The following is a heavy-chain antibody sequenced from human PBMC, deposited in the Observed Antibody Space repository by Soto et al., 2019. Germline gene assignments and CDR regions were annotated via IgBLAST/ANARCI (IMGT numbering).Heavy chain of an antibody. CDR2: IIPIVGTG. V-gene: IGHV1-69*13. Sequence: GASVKVSCKASGGSFSSYAISWVRQAPGQGLEWMGGIIPIVGTGNYAQNFQGRVTITADESTSTAYMELSSLRSEDTAMYYCARAITADGRPGMDVWGQGTTVTVSS. D-gene: IGHD6-6*01. J-gene: IGHJ6*02. CDR1: GGSFSSYA. CDR3: ARAITADGRPGMDV.